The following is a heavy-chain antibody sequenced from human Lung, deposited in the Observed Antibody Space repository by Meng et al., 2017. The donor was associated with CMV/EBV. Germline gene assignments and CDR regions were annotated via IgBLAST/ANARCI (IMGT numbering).Heavy chain of an antibody. V-gene: IGHV1-69*05. CDR1: GGTFSSYA. J-gene: IGHJ4*02. D-gene: IGHD2-2*02. CDR3: ASTTTYCSSTSCYTYFDY. CDR2: IIPIFGTA. Sequence: SVXVSXXASGGTFSSYAISWVRQAPGQGLEWMGGIIPIFGTANYAQKFQGRVTITTDESTSTAYMDLSSLRSEDTAVYYCASTTTYCSSTSCYTYFDYWGQGTLVTVSS.